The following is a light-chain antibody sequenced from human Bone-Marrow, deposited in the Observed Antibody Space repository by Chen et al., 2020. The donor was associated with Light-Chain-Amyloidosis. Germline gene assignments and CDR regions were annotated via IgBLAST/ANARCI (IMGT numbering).Light chain of an antibody. CDR1: RSDIGSFNL. CDR2: EVE. CDR3: CSYAGASTYV. V-gene: IGLV2-23*02. Sequence: QSALTQPASVAGSPGQSITISCTGTRSDIGSFNLVSWYQHHPDKAPKLIIYEVEKRPSGVSNRCSGSRSGNTASLTISGLQADDEAAYYCCSYAGASTYVFGTGTEVTVL. J-gene: IGLJ1*01.